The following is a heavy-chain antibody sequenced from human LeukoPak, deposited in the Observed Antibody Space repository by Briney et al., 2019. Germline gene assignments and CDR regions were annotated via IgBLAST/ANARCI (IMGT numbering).Heavy chain of an antibody. Sequence: PGGSLRLSCAASGFTFSSYAMSWVRQAPGKGLEWVSSISSSSSYIYYADSVKGRFTISRDNAKNSLYLQMNSLRAEDTAVYYCASEGSSGAFDIWGQGTMVTVSS. V-gene: IGHV3-21*01. CDR2: ISSSSSYI. J-gene: IGHJ3*02. D-gene: IGHD3-10*01. CDR3: ASEGSSGAFDI. CDR1: GFTFSSYA.